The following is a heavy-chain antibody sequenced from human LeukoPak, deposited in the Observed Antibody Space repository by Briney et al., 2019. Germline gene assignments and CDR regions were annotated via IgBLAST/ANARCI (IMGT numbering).Heavy chain of an antibody. V-gene: IGHV3-66*01. CDR1: GFTFSTYA. CDR3: AREDRSSTSCPLDY. D-gene: IGHD2-2*01. Sequence: PGGCLRLSCAASGFTFSTYAMTWVRQAPGKGLQWVSVIYSGGSTYYADSVKGRFTISRDNSKNTLYLQMNSLRAEDTAVYYCAREDRSSTSCPLDYWGQGTLVTVSS. CDR2: IYSGGST. J-gene: IGHJ4*02.